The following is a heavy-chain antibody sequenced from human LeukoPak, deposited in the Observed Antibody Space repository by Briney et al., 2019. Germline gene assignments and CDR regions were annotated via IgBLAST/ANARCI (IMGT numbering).Heavy chain of an antibody. CDR2: MKQDGSDK. J-gene: IGHJ6*03. CDR1: GFTFSSYW. CDR3: VKVKQQLVRLLGRDTTYYYNYNLDV. Sequence: GGSLRLSCAASGFTFSSYWMSWVRQAPGEGLEWVAKMKQDGSDKYYVDSVKGRFTISRDNAKNSLYLQMNSLRAEDTAVYYCVKVKQQLVRLLGRDTTYYYNYNLDVWGKGTTVTVSS. D-gene: IGHD6-13*01. V-gene: IGHV3-7*01.